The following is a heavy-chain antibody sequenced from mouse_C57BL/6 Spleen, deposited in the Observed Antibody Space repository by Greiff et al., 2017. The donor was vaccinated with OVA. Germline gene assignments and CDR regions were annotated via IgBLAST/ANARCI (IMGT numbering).Heavy chain of an antibody. J-gene: IGHJ4*01. CDR2: INPYNGGT. CDR1: GYTFTDYY. D-gene: IGHD4-1*01. CDR3: ARSILTGTDYYAMDY. V-gene: IGHV1-19*01. Sequence: EVQLQQSGPVLVKPGASVKMSCKASGYTFTDYYMNWVKQSHGKSLEWIGVINPYNGGTSYNQKFKGKATLTVDKSSSTAYMELNSLTSEDSAVYYCARSILTGTDYYAMDYWGQGTSVTVSS.